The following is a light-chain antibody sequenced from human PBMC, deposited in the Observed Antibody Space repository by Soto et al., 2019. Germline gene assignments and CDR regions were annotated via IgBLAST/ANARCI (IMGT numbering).Light chain of an antibody. CDR1: QSINNW. Sequence: DIQMTQSPSTLSASVGDRVTITCRASQSINNWLAWYQQKPGRAPELLIFDASSLKSGVPSRFSGSGSGTEFTLTISSLQPADFATYYCHQYNSDWTCGQGTRVEIK. J-gene: IGKJ1*01. CDR2: DAS. V-gene: IGKV1-5*01. CDR3: HQYNSDWT.